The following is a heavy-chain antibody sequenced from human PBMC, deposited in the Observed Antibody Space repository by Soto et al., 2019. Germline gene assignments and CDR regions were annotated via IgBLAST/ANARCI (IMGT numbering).Heavy chain of an antibody. V-gene: IGHV1-2*02. CDR2: INPNSGGT. CDR1: GYTFTGYY. CDR3: SRVRRGYSYGYNWFDP. J-gene: IGHJ5*02. D-gene: IGHD5-18*01. Sequence: QVQLVQSGAEVKKPGASVKVSCKASGYTFTGYYMHWVRQAPGQGLEWMGWINPNSGGTNYAQKFQGRVTMTRDTSISTAYMELSRVRSDVTAVYYCSRVRRGYSYGYNWFDPWGQGTLVTVSS.